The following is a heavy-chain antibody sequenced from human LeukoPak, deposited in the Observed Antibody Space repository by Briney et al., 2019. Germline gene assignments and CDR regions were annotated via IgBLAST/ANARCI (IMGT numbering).Heavy chain of an antibody. CDR2: IYYSGST. J-gene: IGHJ4*02. CDR3: ARDGRPGGDLIFDY. Sequence: SQTLSLTCTVSGGSISSGGYYWSWIRQHPGKGLEWIGYIYYSGSTYYNPSLKSRVTISVDTSKNQFSLKLSSVTAADTAVYYCARDGRPGGDLIFDYWGQGTLVTVSS. CDR1: GGSISSGGYY. D-gene: IGHD4-17*01. V-gene: IGHV4-31*03.